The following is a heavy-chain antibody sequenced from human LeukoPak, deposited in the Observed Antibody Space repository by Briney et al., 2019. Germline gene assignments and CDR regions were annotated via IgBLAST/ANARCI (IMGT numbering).Heavy chain of an antibody. CDR3: ARGIWYGSGSSFDS. V-gene: IGHV4-34*01. J-gene: IGHJ4*02. CDR2: INYSGST. CDR1: GGSFSDYY. D-gene: IGHD3-10*01. Sequence: SETLSLTCAVYGGSFSDYYWSWIRQPPGKGLEWIGEINYSGSTNYNPSLRSRVTISVDTSKNQFSLMLNSVTAADTAVYYCARGIWYGSGSSFDSWGQGTPVTVSS.